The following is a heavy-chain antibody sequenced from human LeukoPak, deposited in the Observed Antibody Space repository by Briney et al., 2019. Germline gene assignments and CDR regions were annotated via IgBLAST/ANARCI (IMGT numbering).Heavy chain of an antibody. CDR3: ARESDSSSWFYDAFDI. J-gene: IGHJ3*02. D-gene: IGHD6-13*01. Sequence: GGSLRLSCAASGFTFSSYSMNRVRQAPGKGLEWVSYISSSSSTIYYADSVKGRLTISRDNAKNSLYLQMNSLRAEDTAVYYCARESDSSSWFYDAFDIWGQGTMVTVSS. CDR1: GFTFSSYS. CDR2: ISSSSSTI. V-gene: IGHV3-48*04.